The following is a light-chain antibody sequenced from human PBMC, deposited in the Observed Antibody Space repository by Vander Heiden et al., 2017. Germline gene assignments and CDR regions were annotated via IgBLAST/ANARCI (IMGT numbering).Light chain of an antibody. Sequence: QSVLTQPPSASGTPGQRVTIPCSGSSSNIGTKTVNWYQQLPGTAPKILIYRNNQRPSGVPDRFSGSKSGTSASLAISWLQSEDEATYYCAAWDDSLNGWVFGGGTKLTGL. J-gene: IGLJ3*02. V-gene: IGLV1-44*01. CDR3: AAWDDSLNGWV. CDR2: RNN. CDR1: SSNIGTKT.